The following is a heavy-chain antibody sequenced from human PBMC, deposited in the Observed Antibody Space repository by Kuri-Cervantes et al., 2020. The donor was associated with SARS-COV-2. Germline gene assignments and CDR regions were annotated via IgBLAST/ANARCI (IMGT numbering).Heavy chain of an antibody. V-gene: IGHV1-18*01. D-gene: IGHD4-11*01. CDR2: ISAYNGNT. J-gene: IGHJ5*02. CDR1: GYTFTSYG. Sequence: ASVKVSCKASGYTFTSYGISWVRQAPGQGLEWMGWISAYNGNTNYAQKLQGRVTMTTDTSTSTAYMELRSLRSEDTAVYYCAKVGNLHDSTNFNWFDPWGQGTQVTVSS. CDR3: AKVGNLHDSTNFNWFDP.